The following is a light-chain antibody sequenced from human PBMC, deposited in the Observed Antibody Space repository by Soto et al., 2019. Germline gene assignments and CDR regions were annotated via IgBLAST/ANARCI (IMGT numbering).Light chain of an antibody. CDR2: DVS. Sequence: ALTQPRSVSGSPGQSVTISCTGTSSDVGGYNYVSWYQQHPGKAPKLMIYDVSKRPSGVPDRFSGSKSGNTASLTISGLQAEDEADYYCCSYAGSHYVFGTGTKVTVL. V-gene: IGLV2-11*01. CDR3: CSYAGSHYV. J-gene: IGLJ1*01. CDR1: SSDVGGYNY.